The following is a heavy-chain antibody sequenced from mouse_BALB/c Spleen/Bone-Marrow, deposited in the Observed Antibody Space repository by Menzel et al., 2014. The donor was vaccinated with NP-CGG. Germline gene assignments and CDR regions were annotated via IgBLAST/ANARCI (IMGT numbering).Heavy chain of an antibody. Sequence: QVQLQQSGPGLVAPSQSLSITCTVSGFSLTSYGVHWVRQPPGKGLEWLGVIWAGGSTNYSSALMSRLSISKDNSKSQVFLKMNSLQTDDTAMYYCASPIYYDYPLFAYWGQGTLVTVSA. J-gene: IGHJ3*01. CDR2: IWAGGST. V-gene: IGHV2-9*02. CDR3: ASPIYYDYPLFAY. CDR1: GFSLTSYG. D-gene: IGHD2-4*01.